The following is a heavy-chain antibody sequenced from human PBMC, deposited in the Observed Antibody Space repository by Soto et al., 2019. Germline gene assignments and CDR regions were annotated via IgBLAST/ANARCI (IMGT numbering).Heavy chain of an antibody. V-gene: IGHV1-69*13. CDR2: IIPIFGTA. J-gene: IGHJ6*02. Sequence: SVRVSCKASGVTFSSYAISWVRQSPGQGLEWMGGIIPIFGTANYAQKFQGRVTITADESTSTAYMELSSLRSEDTAVYYCAREGYIVATINYYYGMDVWGQGTTVTVS. CDR1: GVTFSSYA. CDR3: AREGYIVATINYYYGMDV. D-gene: IGHD5-12*01.